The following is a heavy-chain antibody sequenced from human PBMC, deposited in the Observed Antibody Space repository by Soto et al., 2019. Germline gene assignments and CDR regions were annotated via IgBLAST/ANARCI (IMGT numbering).Heavy chain of an antibody. V-gene: IGHV2-5*02. D-gene: IGHD3-10*01. CDR1: GFSLTTDGEG. J-gene: IGHJ4*02. CDR3: AHSRNLITEDAQVGDFDY. CDR2: IYWDDDE. Sequence: ISLKESGPTLVKPTQTLKLTCSFSGFSLTTDGEGVGWVRQPPGEALEWLALIYWDDDERYSPSLKTRLTITKDPSKNQVVLIMTNMDPVDTATYYCAHSRNLITEDAQVGDFDYWGQGTRVTVSS.